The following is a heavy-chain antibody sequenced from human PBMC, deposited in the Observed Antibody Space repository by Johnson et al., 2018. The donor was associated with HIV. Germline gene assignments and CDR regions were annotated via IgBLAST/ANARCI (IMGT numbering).Heavy chain of an antibody. D-gene: IGHD3-22*01. Sequence: VQVLESGGGVVQPGRSLRLSCAASGFTFSSYGMHWVRQAPGKGLEWVAVIWYDGSNKYYADSVKGRFTISRDNSKNTLFLQMNSLRAEDTAVYYCANTYSSGYYNDAFDIWGQGTMVTVSS. CDR1: GFTFSSYG. CDR2: IWYDGSNK. CDR3: ANTYSSGYYNDAFDI. J-gene: IGHJ3*02. V-gene: IGHV3-33*06.